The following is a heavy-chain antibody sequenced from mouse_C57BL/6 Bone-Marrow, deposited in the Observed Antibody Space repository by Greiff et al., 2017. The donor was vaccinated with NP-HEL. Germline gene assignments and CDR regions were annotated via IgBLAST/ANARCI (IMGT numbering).Heavy chain of an antibody. J-gene: IGHJ4*01. CDR3: ARSIYDDYADDPFYAMDY. V-gene: IGHV7-3*01. CDR2: IRNKANGYTT. Sequence: EVKLVESGGGLVQPGGSLSLSCAASGFTFTDYYMSWVRQPPGKALEWLVFIRNKANGYTTEYSASVKGRFTISRDNSQSILYLKMNALRAEDSATYYCARSIYDDYADDPFYAMDYWGQGTSVTVSS. D-gene: IGHD2-4*01. CDR1: GFTFTDYY.